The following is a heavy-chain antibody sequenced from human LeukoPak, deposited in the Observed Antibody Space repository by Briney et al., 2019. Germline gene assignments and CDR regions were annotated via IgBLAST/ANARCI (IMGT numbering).Heavy chain of an antibody. CDR1: GGSISSSTYY. CDR3: ARARLSIVRGITNFDY. CDR2: INYSGST. V-gene: IGHV4-39*01. Sequence: PSETLSLTCTVSGGSISSSTYYWGWIRQPPGEGLEWIGTINYSGSTFYNPSLKSRVTISVDTSKNQFSLMLNSVTAADTALYFCARARLSIVRGITNFDYWGQGTVVTVSS. D-gene: IGHD3-10*01. J-gene: IGHJ4*02.